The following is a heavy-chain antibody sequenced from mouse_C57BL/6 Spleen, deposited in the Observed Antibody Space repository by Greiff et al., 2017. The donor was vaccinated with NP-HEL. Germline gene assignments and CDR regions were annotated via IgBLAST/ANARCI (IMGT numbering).Heavy chain of an antibody. CDR3: ARWAYDGGYYAMDY. CDR1: GFTFSSYG. D-gene: IGHD2-12*01. V-gene: IGHV5-6*01. J-gene: IGHJ4*01. Sequence: EVKLVESGGDLVKPGGSLKLSCAASGFTFSSYGMSWVRQTPDKRLEWVATISSGGSYTYYPDSVKGRFTISRDNAKNTLYLQMSSLKSEDTAMYDWARWAYDGGYYAMDYWGQGTSVTVSS. CDR2: ISSGGSYT.